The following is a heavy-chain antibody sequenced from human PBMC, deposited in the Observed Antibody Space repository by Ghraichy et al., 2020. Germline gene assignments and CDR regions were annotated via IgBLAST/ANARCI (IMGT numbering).Heavy chain of an antibody. V-gene: IGHV3-23*01. CDR3: ARRGIVLGGAFDY. CDR1: GFTFSSYA. D-gene: IGHD2-8*02. J-gene: IGHJ4*02. CDR2: ISGSGGST. Sequence: SCTASGFTFSSYAMSWVRQAPGKGLEWVSAISGSGGSTYYADSVKGRFTISRDNSKNTLYLQMNSLRAEDTAVYYCARRGIVLGGAFDYWGQGTLVTVSS.